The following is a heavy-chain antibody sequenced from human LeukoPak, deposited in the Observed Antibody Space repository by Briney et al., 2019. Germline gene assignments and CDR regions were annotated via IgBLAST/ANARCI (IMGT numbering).Heavy chain of an antibody. Sequence: GGSLRLSCAASGFTFSDFWMGWVRQAPGKGLEWVANINQGGSESYYVDSVKGRFTISRDNAKKSLFLQMNSLRAEDTAVYYCTKGWSNHYWGQGTLVTVST. CDR2: INQGGSES. CDR3: TKGWSNHY. D-gene: IGHD2-8*02. V-gene: IGHV3-7*01. J-gene: IGHJ4*02. CDR1: GFTFSDFW.